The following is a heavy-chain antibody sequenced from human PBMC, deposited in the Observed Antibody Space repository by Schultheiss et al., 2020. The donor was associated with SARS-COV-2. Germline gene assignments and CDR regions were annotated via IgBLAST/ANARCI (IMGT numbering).Heavy chain of an antibody. D-gene: IGHD3-22*01. J-gene: IGHJ4*02. V-gene: IGHV3-30*07. CDR3: AKCYDSSGYYWYYFDY. Sequence: GESLKISCAASGFTFSSYAMHWVRQAPGKGLEWVAVISYDGSNKYYADSVKGRFTISRDNSKNTLYLQMHSLRAEDTAVYYCAKCYDSSGYYWYYFDYWGQGTLVTVSS. CDR1: GFTFSSYA. CDR2: ISYDGSNK.